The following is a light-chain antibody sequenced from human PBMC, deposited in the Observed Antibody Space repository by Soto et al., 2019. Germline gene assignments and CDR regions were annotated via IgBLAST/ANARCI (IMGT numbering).Light chain of an antibody. Sequence: EIFLTQSPDTLSFATGERATLSFRASQSVSSSNLVWYQQKPGQAPRLLIYGASSRATGIPDRFSGSGSGTDFGLTISRLEPEDFAVYYCQQYGSSPITFGQGTRLEIK. V-gene: IGKV3-20*01. CDR1: QSVSSSN. J-gene: IGKJ5*01. CDR2: GAS. CDR3: QQYGSSPIT.